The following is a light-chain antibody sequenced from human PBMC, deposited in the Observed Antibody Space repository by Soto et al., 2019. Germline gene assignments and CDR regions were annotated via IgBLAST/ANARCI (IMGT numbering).Light chain of an antibody. CDR3: QQNNNWPPWT. V-gene: IGKV3-15*01. Sequence: EIVMTQSPATLSVSPGEGATLSCRASQSVSSKLAWYQQQPGQAPRLLIYGASTRATGIPARFSGSGSGTDFTLTIDSLQSEDFAVYYCQQNNNWPPWTFGQGTKVDI. CDR2: GAS. J-gene: IGKJ1*01. CDR1: QSVSSK.